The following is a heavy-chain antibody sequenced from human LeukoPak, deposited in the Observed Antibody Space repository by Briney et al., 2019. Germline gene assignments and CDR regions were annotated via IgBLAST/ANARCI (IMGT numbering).Heavy chain of an antibody. J-gene: IGHJ4*02. D-gene: IGHD4-23*01. CDR3: AKLGYGGNSWFDY. CDR1: GFTFSSYA. V-gene: IGHV3-23*01. Sequence: PGGSLRLSXAASGFTFSSYAMSWVRQAPGKGLEWVSAISGSGGSTYYADSVKGRFTISRDNSKNTLYLQMNSLRAEDTAVYYCAKLGYGGNSWFDYWGQGTLVTVSS. CDR2: ISGSGGST.